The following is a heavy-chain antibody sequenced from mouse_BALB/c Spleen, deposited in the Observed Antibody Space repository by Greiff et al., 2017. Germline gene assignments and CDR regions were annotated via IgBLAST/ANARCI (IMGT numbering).Heavy chain of an antibody. Sequence: EVQRVESGGGLVKPGGSLKLSCAASGFTFSDYYMYWVRQTPEKRLEWVATISDGGSYTYYPDSVKGRFTISRDNAKNNLYLQMSSLKSEDTAMYYCARGIPRDSWFAYWGQGTLVTVSA. CDR1: GFTFSDYY. CDR2: ISDGGSYT. CDR3: ARGIPRDSWFAY. J-gene: IGHJ3*01. D-gene: IGHD3-3*01. V-gene: IGHV5-4*02.